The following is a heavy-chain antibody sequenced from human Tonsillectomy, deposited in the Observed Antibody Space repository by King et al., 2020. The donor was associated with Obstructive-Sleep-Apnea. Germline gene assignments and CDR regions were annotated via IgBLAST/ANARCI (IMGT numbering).Heavy chain of an antibody. D-gene: IGHD1-26*01. V-gene: IGHV3-73*01. CDR1: GFTFSDSA. CDR2: IRKKANNYAT. Sequence: VQLVESGGGLVQPGGSLKLSCAASGFTFSDSAVYWVRQGSGEGLEGVGRIRKKANNYATAYAAWVKGRFTFSGDDSNNTASLQMNSLKTEDTAVYYCTRDPRDVGASRTPFDYWGQGTLVTVSS. J-gene: IGHJ4*02. CDR3: TRDPRDVGASRTPFDY.